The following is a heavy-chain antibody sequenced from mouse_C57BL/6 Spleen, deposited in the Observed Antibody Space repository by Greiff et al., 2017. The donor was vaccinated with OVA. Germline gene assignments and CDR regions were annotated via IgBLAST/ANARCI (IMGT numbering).Heavy chain of an antibody. CDR2: INPSSGYT. J-gene: IGHJ2*01. CDR3: ARSSGTFFDY. D-gene: IGHD4-1*02. V-gene: IGHV1-4*01. Sequence: VQLQESGAELARPGASVKMSCKASGYTFTSYTMHWVKQRPGQGLEWIGYINPSSGYTKYNQKFKDKATLTADKSSSTAYMQLSSLTSEDSAVYYCARSSGTFFDYWGQGTTLTVSS. CDR1: GYTFTSYT.